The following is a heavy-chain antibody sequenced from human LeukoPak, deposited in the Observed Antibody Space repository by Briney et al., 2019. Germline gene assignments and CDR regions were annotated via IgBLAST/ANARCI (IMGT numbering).Heavy chain of an antibody. V-gene: IGHV3-30-3*01. D-gene: IGHD6-19*01. CDR1: GFTFSNYA. J-gene: IGHJ4*02. CDR3: ARDGGTIAVADWGYFDY. Sequence: GGSLRLSCAASGFTFSNYAMSWVRQAPGRGLEWVAVISYDGSNKYYADSVKGRFTIPRDNSKNTLYLQMNSLRAEDTAVYYCARDGGTIAVADWGYFDYWGQGTLVTVSS. CDR2: ISYDGSNK.